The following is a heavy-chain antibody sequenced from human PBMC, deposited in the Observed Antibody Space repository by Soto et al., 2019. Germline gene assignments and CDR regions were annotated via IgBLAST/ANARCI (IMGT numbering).Heavy chain of an antibody. CDR2: INPNSGDT. D-gene: IGHD3-3*01. CDR1: GYTFTGYY. J-gene: IGHJ4*02. V-gene: IGHV1-2*02. Sequence: ASVKVSCKASGYTFTGYYMHWVRKAPGQGLEWMGWINPNSGDTNSAQKFQGRVTMTRDTSIATAYMELSRLRSDDTAVYYCASGATIFGVVTFNYWGQGTLVTVSS. CDR3: ASGATIFGVVTFNY.